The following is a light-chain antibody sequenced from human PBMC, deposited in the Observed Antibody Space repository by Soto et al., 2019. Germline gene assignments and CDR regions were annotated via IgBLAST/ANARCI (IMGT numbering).Light chain of an antibody. CDR3: QQYGSSPRVT. Sequence: EIVLTQSPGTLSLSPGERATLSCRASQSVSSSYLAWYQQKPGQAPRLLIYGASSRATGIPDRFSGSGSGNDFTLTISRLEAEDFAVYYCQQYGSSPRVTFGGGTKGEIK. V-gene: IGKV3-20*01. CDR2: GAS. J-gene: IGKJ4*01. CDR1: QSVSSSY.